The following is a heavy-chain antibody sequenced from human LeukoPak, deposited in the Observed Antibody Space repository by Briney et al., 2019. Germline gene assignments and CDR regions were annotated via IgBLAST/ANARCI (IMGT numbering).Heavy chain of an antibody. V-gene: IGHV3-33*01. D-gene: IGHD3-22*01. CDR3: ARGPDSSVDY. CDR1: GFTFSSYG. CDR2: TWYDGSNK. Sequence: GGSLRLSCAASGFTFSSYGMHWVRQAPAKGLEWVAVTWYDGSNKYYADSVKGRFTISRDNSKNTLYLQMNSLRAEDTAVYYCARGPDSSVDYWGQGTLVTVSS. J-gene: IGHJ4*02.